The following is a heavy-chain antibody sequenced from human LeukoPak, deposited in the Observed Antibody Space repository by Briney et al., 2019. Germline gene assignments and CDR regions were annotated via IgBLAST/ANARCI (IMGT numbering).Heavy chain of an antibody. J-gene: IGHJ4*02. CDR1: GFSFCSYW. CDR3: ARSSYPYYFDY. D-gene: IGHD6-19*01. V-gene: IGHV3-74*01. CDR2: VNNDGSST. Sequence: PGGSLRLSCGASGFSFCSYWMHWVRQAPGKGLMWVSRVNNDGSSTTYADSVEGRFTISRDNARNTLYLQMNSLRAEDTAVYYCARSSYPYYFDYWGQGTLVTVSS.